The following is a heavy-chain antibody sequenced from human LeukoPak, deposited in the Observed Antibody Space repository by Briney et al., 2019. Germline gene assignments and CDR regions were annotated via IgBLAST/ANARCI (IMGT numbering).Heavy chain of an antibody. D-gene: IGHD3-22*01. CDR1: GFTFSDYY. J-gene: IGHJ2*01. V-gene: IGHV3-11*01. CDR3: ARDRNYYDSSGYRFRYWYFDL. CDR2: ISSSGSTI. Sequence: PGGSLRLSCAAPGFTFSDYYMSRIRQAPGKGLEWVSYISSSGSTIYYADSVKGRFTISRDNAKNSLYLQMNSLRAEDTAVYYCARDRNYYDSSGYRFRYWYFDLWGRGTLVTISS.